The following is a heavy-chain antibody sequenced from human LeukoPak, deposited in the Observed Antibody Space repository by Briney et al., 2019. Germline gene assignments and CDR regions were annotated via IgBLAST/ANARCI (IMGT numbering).Heavy chain of an antibody. CDR1: GGSISSYY. Sequence: SETLSLTCTVSGGSISSYYWSWIRQPAGKGLEWIGRIYTSGSTNSNPSLKSRVTMSVDTSKNQFSLKLSSVTAADTAVYYCAREAEYYGSGSYSPSYYYYYYMDVWGKGTTVTVSS. CDR2: IYTSGST. V-gene: IGHV4-4*07. CDR3: AREAEYYGSGSYSPSYYYYYYMDV. J-gene: IGHJ6*03. D-gene: IGHD3-10*01.